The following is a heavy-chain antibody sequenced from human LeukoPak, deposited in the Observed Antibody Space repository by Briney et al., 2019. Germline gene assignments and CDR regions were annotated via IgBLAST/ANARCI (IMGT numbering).Heavy chain of an antibody. V-gene: IGHV4-59*12. CDR3: ARGLRRYSSGWYTFYFDY. J-gene: IGHJ4*02. CDR1: GGSISSYY. Sequence: SETLSLTCTVSGGSISSYYWSWIRQPPGKGLEWIGYIYSSGSTNYNPSLKSRVTISVDTSKNQFSLKLSSVTAADTAVYYCARGLRRYSSGWYTFYFDYWGQGTLVTVSS. CDR2: IYSSGST. D-gene: IGHD6-19*01.